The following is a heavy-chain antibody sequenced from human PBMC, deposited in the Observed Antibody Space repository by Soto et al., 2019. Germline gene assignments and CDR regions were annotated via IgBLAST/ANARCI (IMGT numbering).Heavy chain of an antibody. CDR2: ISSSSSYI. CDR3: ASLGVGTRIDY. CDR1: GFTFSSYS. V-gene: IGHV3-21*01. D-gene: IGHD2-15*01. Sequence: GGSLRLSCAASGFTFSSYSMNWVRQAPGKGLEWVSSISSSSSYIYYADSVKGRFTISRDNAKNSLYLQMNSLRAEDTAVYYCASLGVGTRIDYWGQGTLVTVSS. J-gene: IGHJ4*02.